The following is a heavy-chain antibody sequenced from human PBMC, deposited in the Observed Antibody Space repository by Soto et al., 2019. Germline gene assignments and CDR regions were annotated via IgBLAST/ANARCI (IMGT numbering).Heavy chain of an antibody. CDR2: ISVYNGNT. Sequence: ASVKVSCRASDYTFTSYGIIWVRQAPGQGLEWIGWISVYNGNTNYAQKFRGRVTMTTDISTTTAYMEMRSLRSDDTAVYYCARSGSSWNLREFDYWGQGTLVTVSS. CDR3: ARSGSSWNLREFDY. CDR1: DYTFTSYG. J-gene: IGHJ4*02. V-gene: IGHV1-18*01. D-gene: IGHD6-13*01.